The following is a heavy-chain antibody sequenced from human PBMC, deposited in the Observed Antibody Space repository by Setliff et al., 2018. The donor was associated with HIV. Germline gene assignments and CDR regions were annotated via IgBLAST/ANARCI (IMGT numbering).Heavy chain of an antibody. Sequence: LRLSCAASGFTFSSYAMTWVRQAPGKGLEWLSYISSGSTSINYADSVKGRFTISRDNAKNALYLQMNSLRAEDTAVYYCTRDPRLVDFWGQGTMVTVSS. CDR3: TRDPRLVDF. J-gene: IGHJ3*01. V-gene: IGHV3-48*04. CDR1: GFTFSSYA. CDR2: ISSGSTSI. D-gene: IGHD2-8*02.